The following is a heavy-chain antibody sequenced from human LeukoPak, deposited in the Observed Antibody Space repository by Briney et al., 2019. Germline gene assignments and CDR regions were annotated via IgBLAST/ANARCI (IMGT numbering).Heavy chain of an antibody. V-gene: IGHV3-23*01. CDR3: ARALGYCGGDCYSIGAFDI. CDR1: GFTFSNYA. D-gene: IGHD2-21*02. Sequence: GGSLRLSCAVSGFTFSNYAMSWVRQAPGKGLEWVSGISGTGDNTYYADSVKGRFTISRDNAKNSLYLQMNSLRAEDTAVYYCARALGYCGGDCYSIGAFDIWGQGTMVTVSS. CDR2: ISGTGDNT. J-gene: IGHJ3*02.